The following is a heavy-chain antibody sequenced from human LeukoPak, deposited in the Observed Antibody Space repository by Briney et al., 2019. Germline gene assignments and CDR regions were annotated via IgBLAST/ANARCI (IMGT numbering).Heavy chain of an antibody. D-gene: IGHD5-24*01. J-gene: IGHJ5*02. V-gene: IGHV1-8*01. Sequence: VASVKVSCKASGYTFTSYDINWVRQATGQGLEWMGWTNPNSGNTGYAQKFQGRVTMTRDTSISTAYMELRSLRSDDTAVYYCAREGTARDGYKTWDQGTLVTVSS. CDR1: GYTFTSYD. CDR3: AREGTARDGYKT. CDR2: TNPNSGNT.